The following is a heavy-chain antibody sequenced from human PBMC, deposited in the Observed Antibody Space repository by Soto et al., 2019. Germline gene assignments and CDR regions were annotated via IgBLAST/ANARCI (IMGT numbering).Heavy chain of an antibody. J-gene: IGHJ5*01. V-gene: IGHV3-23*01. CDR3: AKGEGRRWLVVLPNWFDP. CDR1: GFTFSSYA. D-gene: IGHD6-19*01. CDR2: ISGSGGST. Sequence: EVQLLESGGGLVQPGGSLRLSCAASGFTFSSYAMSWVRQAPGKGLEWVSAISGSGGSTYYADSVKGRFTISRDNSKNTLYLQMNSLRAEDTAVYYCAKGEGRRWLVVLPNWFDPWGQGTTVTVSS.